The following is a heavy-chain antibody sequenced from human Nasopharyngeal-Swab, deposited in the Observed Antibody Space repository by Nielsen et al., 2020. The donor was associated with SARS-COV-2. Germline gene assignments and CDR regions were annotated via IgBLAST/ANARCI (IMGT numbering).Heavy chain of an antibody. Sequence: SLKISCAASGFTFDDYAMHWVRQAPGKGLEWVSGISWNSGSIGYADSVKGRFTISRDNAKNSLYLQMNSLRAEDTAVYYCARDLITAMPYFDYWGQGTLVTVSS. V-gene: IGHV3-9*01. CDR3: ARDLITAMPYFDY. D-gene: IGHD5-18*01. CDR1: GFTFDDYA. CDR2: ISWNSGSI. J-gene: IGHJ4*02.